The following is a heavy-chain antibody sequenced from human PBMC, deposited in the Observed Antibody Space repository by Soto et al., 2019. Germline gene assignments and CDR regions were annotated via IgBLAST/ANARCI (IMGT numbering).Heavy chain of an antibody. CDR3: ARDRRGTFVHPYYYYYGMDV. Sequence: SETLSLTCTVSGGSISIYYWSWIRQRPGKGLEWIGYIYYSGSTNYNPSLKSRVTISVDTSKNQFSLKLSSVTAADTAVYYCARDRRGTFVHPYYYYYGMDVWGQGTTVTVSS. D-gene: IGHD1-1*01. CDR1: GGSISIYY. J-gene: IGHJ6*02. CDR2: IYYSGST. V-gene: IGHV4-59*01.